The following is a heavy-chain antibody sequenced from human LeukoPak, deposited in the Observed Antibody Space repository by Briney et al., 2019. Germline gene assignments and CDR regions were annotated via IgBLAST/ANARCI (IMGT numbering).Heavy chain of an antibody. Sequence: GASVKVSCKASGYTFTGYYMHWVRQAPGQGLEWMGRINPNSGGTNYAQKFQGRVTMTRDTSISTAYMELSRLRSDDTAVYYCARPYYYDSSGSYSWGQGTLVTVSS. J-gene: IGHJ4*02. CDR1: GYTFTGYY. V-gene: IGHV1-2*06. CDR3: ARPYYYDSSGSYS. CDR2: INPNSGGT. D-gene: IGHD3-22*01.